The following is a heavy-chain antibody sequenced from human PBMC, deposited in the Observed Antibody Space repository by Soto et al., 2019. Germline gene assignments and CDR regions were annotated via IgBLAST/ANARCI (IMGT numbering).Heavy chain of an antibody. J-gene: IGHJ2*01. V-gene: IGHV4-39*01. CDR3: ARGYCSSTSCYATGYFDL. D-gene: IGHD2-2*01. CDR2: IYYSGST. CDR1: GGSISSSGYY. Sequence: QLQLQESGPGLVKPSETLSLTCTVSGGSISSSGYYWGWIRQPPGKGLEFIGSIYYSGSTYYNPSLKNRVTITVDTHKSQFSLKLSSVTAADTAVYYCARGYCSSTSCYATGYFDLWGRGTLVTVSS.